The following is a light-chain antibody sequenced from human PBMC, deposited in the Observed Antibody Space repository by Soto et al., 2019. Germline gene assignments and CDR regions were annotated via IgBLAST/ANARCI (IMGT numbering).Light chain of an antibody. Sequence: QSVLTQPASVSGSPGQSITISCTGTDSDVGGYNYVSWYQQHPGNAPKVMIYDVSNRPSGVSNRFSGSKSGNTASLIISERQAEDEDEYYCNSYTINGVGVFGGGTKLTVL. CDR2: DVS. CDR3: NSYTINGVGV. CDR1: DSDVGGYNY. V-gene: IGLV2-14*01. J-gene: IGLJ2*01.